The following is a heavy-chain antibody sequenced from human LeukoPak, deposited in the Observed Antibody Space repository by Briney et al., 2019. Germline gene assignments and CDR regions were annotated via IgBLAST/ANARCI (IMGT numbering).Heavy chain of an antibody. J-gene: IGHJ4*02. Sequence: GGSLRLSCEASGFSFDDYAMHWVRQAPGKGLEWVAGISRNSYNIAYGDSVKGRFTISRDNAKKSLSLQMNSLGTEDAAFYYCAKSRDDGTGYYYDYWGQGVLVTVAS. V-gene: IGHV3-9*01. D-gene: IGHD3-9*01. CDR3: AKSRDDGTGYYYDY. CDR2: ISRNSYNI. CDR1: GFSFDDYA.